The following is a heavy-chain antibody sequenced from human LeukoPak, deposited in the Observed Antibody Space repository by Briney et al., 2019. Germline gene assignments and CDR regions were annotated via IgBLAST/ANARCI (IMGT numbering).Heavy chain of an antibody. CDR2: ISSNGGST. J-gene: IGHJ4*02. CDR3: ATMIVVVINMGTFDY. V-gene: IGHV3-64D*06. CDR1: GFTVTSIY. D-gene: IGHD3-22*01. Sequence: GGSLRLSCAVSGFTVTSIYMSWVRQAPGKGLEYVSAISSNGGSTYYADSVKGRFTISRDNSKNTLYLQMSSLRAEDTAVYYCATMIVVVINMGTFDYWGQGTLVTVSS.